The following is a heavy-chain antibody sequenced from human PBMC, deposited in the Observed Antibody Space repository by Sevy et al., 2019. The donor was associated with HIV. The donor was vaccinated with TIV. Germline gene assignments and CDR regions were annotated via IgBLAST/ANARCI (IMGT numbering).Heavy chain of an antibody. Sequence: GGSLRLSCAASGFTFSSYWMNWVRQAPGKGLEWVANIKRDGSEKYYLDSVEGRFTISRDNAKNSLSLQMNSLRAEDTAVYYCARVVTRTIGPFDLYYFDYWGQGTLVTVSS. D-gene: IGHD1-7*01. V-gene: IGHV3-7*04. CDR3: ARVVTRTIGPFDLYYFDY. CDR2: IKRDGSEK. CDR1: GFTFSSYW. J-gene: IGHJ4*02.